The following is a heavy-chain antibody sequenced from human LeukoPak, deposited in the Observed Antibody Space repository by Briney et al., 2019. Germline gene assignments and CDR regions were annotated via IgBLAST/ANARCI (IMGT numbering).Heavy chain of an antibody. Sequence: KPSETLSLTCAVYGGSFSGYYWSWIRQPPGKGLEWIGEINHSGSTNYNPSLKSRVTISVDTSKNQFSLKLSSVTAADTAVYYYARGPGYSYGLDYWGQGTLVTVSS. D-gene: IGHD5-18*01. J-gene: IGHJ4*02. CDR3: ARGPGYSYGLDY. V-gene: IGHV4-34*01. CDR1: GGSFSGYY. CDR2: INHSGST.